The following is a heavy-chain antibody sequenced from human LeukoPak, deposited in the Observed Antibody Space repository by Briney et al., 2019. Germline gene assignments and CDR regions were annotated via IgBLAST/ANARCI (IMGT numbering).Heavy chain of an antibody. CDR2: IRGDGNEK. CDR1: GFIFRAYW. V-gene: IGHV3-7*01. CDR3: ARHCSNGVCLDY. D-gene: IGHD2-8*01. J-gene: IGHJ4*02. Sequence: GGSLRLSCAASGFIFRAYWMTWVRQAPGKGLEWVAKIRGDGNEKYYVDSVKGRLTVSRDNAQNSLYLQMNSPRAEDTAVYYCARHCSNGVCLDYWGQGTLVTVSS.